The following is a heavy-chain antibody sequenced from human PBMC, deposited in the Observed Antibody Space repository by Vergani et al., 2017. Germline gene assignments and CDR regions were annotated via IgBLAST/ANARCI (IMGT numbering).Heavy chain of an antibody. CDR1: GGSFSGYY. V-gene: IGHV4-59*10. J-gene: IGHJ4*02. D-gene: IGHD2-2*01. CDR2: IYTSGST. Sequence: QVQLQQWGAGLLKPSETLSLTCAVYGGSFSGYYWSWIRQPPGKGLEWIGRIYTSGSTNYNPSLKSRVTMSVDTSKNQFSLKLSSVTAADTAVYYCARDYCSSTSCFLDYWGQGTLVTVSS. CDR3: ARDYCSSTSCFLDY.